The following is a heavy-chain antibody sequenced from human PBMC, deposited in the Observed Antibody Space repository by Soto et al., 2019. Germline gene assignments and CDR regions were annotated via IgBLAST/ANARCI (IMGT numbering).Heavy chain of an antibody. CDR3: ARHPPYRPVDL. CDR2: VYNSGST. D-gene: IGHD3-16*02. Sequence: QLQLQESGPGLVKPSETLSLTCSVSGDSLSAGPYHWGWIRQPPGKGLEWIGNVYNSGSTSYSPSLKSRVTISVDTSKNQFSLRLTSVTAADTAVYFCARHPPYRPVDLWGQGTLVTVSS. J-gene: IGHJ4*02. V-gene: IGHV4-39*01. CDR1: GDSLSAGPYH.